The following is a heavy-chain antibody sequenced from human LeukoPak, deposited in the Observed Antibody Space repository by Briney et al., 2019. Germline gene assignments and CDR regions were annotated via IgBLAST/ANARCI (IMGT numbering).Heavy chain of an antibody. Sequence: GGSLRLSCAASGFTFSSYSMNWVRQAPGKGLEWVSYISSSSNTIYYADSVKGRFTISRDNAKNSLYLQMNSLRDEDAAVYCCARDRVSMMSYDYWGQGTLVTVSS. D-gene: IGHD2/OR15-2a*01. V-gene: IGHV3-48*02. CDR2: ISSSSNTI. J-gene: IGHJ4*02. CDR3: ARDRVSMMSYDY. CDR1: GFTFSSYS.